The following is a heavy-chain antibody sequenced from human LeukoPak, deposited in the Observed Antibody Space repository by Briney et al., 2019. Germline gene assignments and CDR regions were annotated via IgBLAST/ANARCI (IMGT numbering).Heavy chain of an antibody. CDR2: INSDGSST. J-gene: IGHJ4*02. CDR1: GFTFSSYW. V-gene: IGHV3-74*01. Sequence: GGSLRLSCAASGFTFSSYWMHWVRQAPGKGLVWVSRINSDGSSTSYADSVKGRFTISRDNAKNTLHLQMNSLRAEDTAVYYCARASSGYDLFDYWGQGTLVTVSS. D-gene: IGHD5-12*01. CDR3: ARASSGYDLFDY.